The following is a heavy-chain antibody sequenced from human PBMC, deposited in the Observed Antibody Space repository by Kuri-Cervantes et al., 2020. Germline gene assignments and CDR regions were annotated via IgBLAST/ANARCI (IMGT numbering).Heavy chain of an antibody. J-gene: IGHJ3*02. D-gene: IGHD1-26*01. CDR3: ARTSGSYLGDFDI. Sequence: GESLKISCRGSGYVFFRHWIAWVRQMPGKGLEWMGIIYPGDSDTRYSPSFQGQVTISADKSISTAYLQWSSLKASDSAMYYCARTSGSYLGDFDIWGQGTMVT. V-gene: IGHV5-51*01. CDR1: GYVFFRHW. CDR2: IYPGDSDT.